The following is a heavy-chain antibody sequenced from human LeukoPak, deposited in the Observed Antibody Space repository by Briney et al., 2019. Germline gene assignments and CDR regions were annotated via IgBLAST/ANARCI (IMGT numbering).Heavy chain of an antibody. CDR1: GGSISSGGYY. J-gene: IGHJ3*02. D-gene: IGHD6-13*01. Sequence: PSQTLSLTCTVSGGSISSGGYYWSWIRQHPGKGLEWIGYIYTSGSTDYNPSLKSRVTMSVDTSKNQFSLKLSSVTAADTAVYYCARGGSWYRSEYDAFDIWGQGTMVTVSS. CDR3: ARGGSWYRSEYDAFDI. CDR2: IYTSGST. V-gene: IGHV4-31*03.